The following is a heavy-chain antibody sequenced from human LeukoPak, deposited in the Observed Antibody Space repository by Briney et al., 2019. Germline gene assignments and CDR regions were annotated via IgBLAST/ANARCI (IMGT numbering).Heavy chain of an antibody. CDR1: GFTFTSYA. CDR2: ISGSGGNT. CDR3: AKARGIQPWFLDY. J-gene: IGHJ4*02. D-gene: IGHD5-18*01. V-gene: IGHV3-23*01. Sequence: GGSLRLSCAASGFTFTSYAMSWVRQAPGRGLEWVSAISGSGGNTYYADSVKGRFTISRDDSKNTLSLQMNSLRAEDTAVYYCAKARGIQPWFLDYWGQGTLVTVSS.